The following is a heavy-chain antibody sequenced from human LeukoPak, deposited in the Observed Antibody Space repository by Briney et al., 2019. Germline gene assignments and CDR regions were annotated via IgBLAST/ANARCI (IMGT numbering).Heavy chain of an antibody. CDR2: GSESGGT. CDR3: ARSRDSGYGPLDY. D-gene: IGHD5-12*01. CDR1: GGSLNGHY. Sequence: SETLSLTCAVYGGSLNGHYWSWIRQPPGKGLEWIGEGSESGGTKFNPSLKSRVTISADTSKNQFSLKLNSVTAADTAVYYCARSRDSGYGPLDYWGQGTLVTVSS. V-gene: IGHV4-34*01. J-gene: IGHJ4*02.